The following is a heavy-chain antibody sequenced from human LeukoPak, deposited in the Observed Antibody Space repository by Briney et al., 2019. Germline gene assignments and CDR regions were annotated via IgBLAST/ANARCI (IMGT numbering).Heavy chain of an antibody. J-gene: IGHJ5*02. CDR3: ARHVGYGNNWFDP. Sequence: SETLSLTCTVSGGSISSYYWSWVRQPPGKGLEWIGYVYYSGSTNYNPSLKSRVAISVDTSKNQFSLKLRSVTAADTAVYYCARHVGYGNNWFDPWGQGTLVTVSS. V-gene: IGHV4-59*08. D-gene: IGHD5-18*01. CDR1: GGSISSYY. CDR2: VYYSGST.